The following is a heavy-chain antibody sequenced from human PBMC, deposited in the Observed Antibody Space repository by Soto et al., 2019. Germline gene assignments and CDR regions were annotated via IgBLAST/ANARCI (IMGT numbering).Heavy chain of an antibody. CDR3: ARGPRAPPPHDYGMDV. J-gene: IGHJ6*02. V-gene: IGHV1-69*02. CDR1: GGTFSSYT. CDR2: IIPILGIA. Sequence: SVKVSCKASGGTFSSYTISWVRQAPGQGLEWMGRIIPILGIANYAQKFQGRVTITADKSTSTAYMELSSLRADDTAVYYCARGPRAPPPHDYGMDVWGQGTTVTVSS.